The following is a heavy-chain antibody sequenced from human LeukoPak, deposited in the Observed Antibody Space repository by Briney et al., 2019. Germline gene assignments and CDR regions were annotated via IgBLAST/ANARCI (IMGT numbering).Heavy chain of an antibody. D-gene: IGHD7-27*01. V-gene: IGHV3-30*04. CDR2: ISYDGSNK. CDR1: VFTFSSYA. Sequence: PGRSLRLSCAATVFTFSSYAVHWVRQAAGKGLEGVAVISYDGSNKYYADSVKGRFTISRDNAKNSLYLQMNSLRAEDTAVYYCARDLGNWGQETLVTVSS. CDR3: ARDLGN. J-gene: IGHJ4*02.